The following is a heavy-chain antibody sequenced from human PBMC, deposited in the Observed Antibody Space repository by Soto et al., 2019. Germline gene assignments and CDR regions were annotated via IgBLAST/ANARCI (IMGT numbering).Heavy chain of an antibody. Sequence: EVQLVESGGGLVQPGRSLRLSCAASGFTFDDYAMHWVRQAPGKGLEWVSGISWNSGSIGYADSVKGRFTISRDNAKNSLYLQMNSLRAEDTALYYCATTKTYYYGSGSYFGAFDIWGQGTMVTVSS. D-gene: IGHD3-10*01. J-gene: IGHJ3*02. CDR2: ISWNSGSI. V-gene: IGHV3-9*01. CDR1: GFTFDDYA. CDR3: ATTKTYYYGSGSYFGAFDI.